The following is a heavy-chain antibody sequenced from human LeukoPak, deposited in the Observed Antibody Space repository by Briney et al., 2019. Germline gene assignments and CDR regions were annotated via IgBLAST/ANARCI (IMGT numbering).Heavy chain of an antibody. J-gene: IGHJ4*02. Sequence: PGGSLSLSCAASGFTFSDHAMSWVRQAPGKGLEWVSAIRGTGTTTFYAASVKGRFTISRDNSKNTADLQMNSLRAEDTAVYYCAKVSWLGTLPSYHFDSWGQGTQVTVSS. D-gene: IGHD6-19*01. V-gene: IGHV3-23*01. CDR1: GFTFSDHA. CDR2: IRGTGTTT. CDR3: AKVSWLGTLPSYHFDS.